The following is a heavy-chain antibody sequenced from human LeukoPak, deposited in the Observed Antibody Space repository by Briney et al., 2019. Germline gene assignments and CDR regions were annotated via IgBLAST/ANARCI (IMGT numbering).Heavy chain of an antibody. Sequence: GGSLRLSCAASGFTLRNYAMSWVRQAPGKGLEWVSAIGGGGGTTYYADSVKGRFTISRDNSKNTLFLQMNSVRAEDTAVYYCARDVDTAMGVDYWGQGTLVTVSS. D-gene: IGHD5-18*01. V-gene: IGHV3-23*01. CDR1: GFTLRNYA. CDR3: ARDVDTAMGVDY. CDR2: IGGGGGTT. J-gene: IGHJ4*02.